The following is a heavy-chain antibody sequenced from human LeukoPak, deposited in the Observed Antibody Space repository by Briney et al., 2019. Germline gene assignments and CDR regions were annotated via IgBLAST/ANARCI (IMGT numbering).Heavy chain of an antibody. CDR3: ARPWCGLGATFFDY. CDR2: IKQDGSEK. CDR1: GFTFSSYW. V-gene: IGHV3-7*01. Sequence: PGGSLRLSCAASGFTFSSYWMNWVRQAPGKWLEWVANIKQDGSEKYYVDSVKGRFTISRDNAKNSLYLQMNSLRAEDTAVYYCARPWCGLGATFFDYWGQGTLVTVSS. J-gene: IGHJ4*02. D-gene: IGHD1-26*01.